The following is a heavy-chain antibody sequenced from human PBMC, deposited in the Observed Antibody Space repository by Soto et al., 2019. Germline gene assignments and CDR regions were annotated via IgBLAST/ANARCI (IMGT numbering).Heavy chain of an antibody. CDR1: GFTFTSSA. J-gene: IGHJ4*02. D-gene: IGHD2-15*01. CDR3: AADSRYCSGGNCEDY. CDR2: IVVGSGHT. Sequence: QMQLVQSGPEVKKPGTSVKVSCKASGFTFTSSAMQWVRQARGQRLEWIGWIVVGSGHTNYAQKFQERVTITRDMSTSTDYTELSSLRSEDTAVYYCAADSRYCSGGNCEDYWGQGTLVTVSS. V-gene: IGHV1-58*02.